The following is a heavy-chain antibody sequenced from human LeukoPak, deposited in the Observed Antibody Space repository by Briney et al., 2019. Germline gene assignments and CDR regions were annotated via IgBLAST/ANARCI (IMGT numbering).Heavy chain of an antibody. CDR1: GFTFSSYA. V-gene: IGHV3-23*01. D-gene: IGHD5-18*01. Sequence: GGSLRPSCAASGFTFSSYAMSWVRQAPGKGLEWVAAISGGGGSTYYADSVKGRFTISRDNSKNTLYLQMNSLRAEDTAVYYCAKGGYGYSYYFDYWGQGTLVTVSS. CDR3: AKGGYGYSYYFDY. J-gene: IGHJ4*02. CDR2: ISGGGGST.